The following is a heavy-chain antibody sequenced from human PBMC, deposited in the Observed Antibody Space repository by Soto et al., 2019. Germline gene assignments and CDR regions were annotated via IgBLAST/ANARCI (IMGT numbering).Heavy chain of an antibody. J-gene: IGHJ4*02. V-gene: IGHV3-11*06. Sequence: QVQLVESGGGLVKPGGSLKLSCAAFGFTFSDYYMSWIRQAPGKGLEWVSYISSSSSKTNYADSVKGRFTISRDNTKNSLYLQMNSLRAEDTAVYYCARFHVGGSSFCLDYWGQGTLVTVSP. CDR1: GFTFSDYY. D-gene: IGHD3-16*01. CDR3: ARFHVGGSSFCLDY. CDR2: ISSSSSKT.